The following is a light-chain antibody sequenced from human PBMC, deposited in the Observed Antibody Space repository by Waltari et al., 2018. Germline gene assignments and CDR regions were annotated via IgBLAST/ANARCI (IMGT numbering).Light chain of an antibody. Sequence: EIVMTQSPASLSVSPGDRVTLSFRASQSVGTSLAWYQQRPGRAPRLLVYRASTRASDIPARFSGSGSGTDFTLDISNLQSEDFAVYYCQQYDDWPRTFGQGTKVEIK. CDR1: QSVGTS. CDR3: QQYDDWPRT. J-gene: IGKJ1*01. CDR2: RAS. V-gene: IGKV3-15*01.